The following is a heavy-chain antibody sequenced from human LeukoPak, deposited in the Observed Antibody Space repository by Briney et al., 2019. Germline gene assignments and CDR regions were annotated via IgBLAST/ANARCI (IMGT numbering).Heavy chain of an antibody. J-gene: IGHJ4*02. D-gene: IGHD3-9*01. Sequence: ASVTVSCKASGYTFTTYGISWARQAPGQGLEWMGWISVFNGNKRYAQKFQGRVTLTTDTSTSTAYMEVGSLRSDDMAVYYCARDHFDFLAGYYDYWGQGTLVTVSS. CDR1: GYTFTTYG. CDR3: ARDHFDFLAGYYDY. CDR2: ISVFNGNK. V-gene: IGHV1-18*03.